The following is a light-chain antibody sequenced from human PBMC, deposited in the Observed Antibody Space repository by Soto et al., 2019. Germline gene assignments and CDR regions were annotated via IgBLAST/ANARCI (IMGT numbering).Light chain of an antibody. J-gene: IGKJ1*01. CDR1: QSVRSN. Sequence: EIVMTQSPVTLSASPGERATLSCRASQSVRSNLAWYQQKPGQAPRLLIYGASNRATGIPDRFSGSGSGTDFTLTISRLEPEDFAVYYCQQYGSSGTFGQGTKVDIK. V-gene: IGKV3-20*01. CDR2: GAS. CDR3: QQYGSSGT.